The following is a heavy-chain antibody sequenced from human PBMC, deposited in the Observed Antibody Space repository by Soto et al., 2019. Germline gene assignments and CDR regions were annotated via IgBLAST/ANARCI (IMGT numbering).Heavy chain of an antibody. Sequence: EVQLVHSGEEVKKPGESLRISCKGSGYSFTSYLIIWVRQMPGKCLEWMGRIEPSDSSTNYSPSCQGHVTISPDKSRSTAYLQWSSLKASDTAMHYCARLQAAAGDNDRTFDYWCQGTLVTVSS. V-gene: IGHV5-10-1*01. CDR2: IEPSDSST. CDR1: GYSFTSYL. D-gene: IGHD6-13*01. J-gene: IGHJ4*02. CDR3: ARLQAAAGDNDRTFDY.